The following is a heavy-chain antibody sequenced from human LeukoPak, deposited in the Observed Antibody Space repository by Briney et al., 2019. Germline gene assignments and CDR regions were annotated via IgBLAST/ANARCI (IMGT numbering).Heavy chain of an antibody. J-gene: IGHJ4*02. V-gene: IGHV3-43*01. CDR2: ISWDGGST. CDR1: GFTFDDYT. Sequence: PGGSLRLSCAASGFTFDDYTMHWVRQAPGKGLEWVSLISWDGGSTYYADSVKGRFTISRDNSKNSLYLQMNSLRTEDTALYYCAKEVGGDGYNYYYFDYWGQGTLVTLSS. CDR3: AKEVGGDGYNYYYFDY. D-gene: IGHD5-24*01.